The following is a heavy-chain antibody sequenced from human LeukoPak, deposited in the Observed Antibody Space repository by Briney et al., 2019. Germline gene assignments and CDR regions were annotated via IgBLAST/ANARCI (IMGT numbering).Heavy chain of an antibody. CDR3: TRDQREATIPDAFDV. CDR1: GFSFRSYW. J-gene: IGHJ3*01. CDR2: INVDGTDP. Sequence: GGSLRLSCAASGFSFRSYWMYWVRQVPGNGLMWVSRINVDGTDPTYAESVRGRFTISRDNAKSTLYLQMNSLRTEDTAIYYCTRDQREATIPDAFDVWGRGTMVAVSS. V-gene: IGHV3-74*03. D-gene: IGHD5-24*01.